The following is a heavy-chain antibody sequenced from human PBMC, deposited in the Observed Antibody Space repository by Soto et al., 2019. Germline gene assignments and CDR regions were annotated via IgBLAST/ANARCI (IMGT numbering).Heavy chain of an antibody. CDR3: ARGGSSDWQVALDI. CDR2: IKHSGSS. D-gene: IGHD6-19*01. Sequence: SETLSLTCAVYARPFSHYYWDWFRQSPGKGLEWIGKIKHSGSSNYNPSLRSRVSISVDMSKNQFSLRLTSVTAADTAVYYCARGGSSDWQVALDIWGQGTMVT. V-gene: IGHV4-34*01. J-gene: IGHJ3*02. CDR1: ARPFSHYY.